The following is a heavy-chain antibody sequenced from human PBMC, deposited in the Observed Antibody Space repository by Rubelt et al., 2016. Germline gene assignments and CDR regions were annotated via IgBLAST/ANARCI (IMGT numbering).Heavy chain of an antibody. CDR2: IYYSGST. Sequence: QLQLQESGPGLVKPSETLSLTCTVSGGSISSSSYYWGWIRQPPGKGLEWIGSIYYSGSTYYNPSLKSRVTISVDTSKNQFSLKLSSVTAADTAVYYCARERSGSYYYTEGDAFDIWGQGTMVTVSS. D-gene: IGHD1-26*01. J-gene: IGHJ3*02. V-gene: IGHV4-39*07. CDR3: ARERSGSYYYTEGDAFDI. CDR1: GGSISSSSYY.